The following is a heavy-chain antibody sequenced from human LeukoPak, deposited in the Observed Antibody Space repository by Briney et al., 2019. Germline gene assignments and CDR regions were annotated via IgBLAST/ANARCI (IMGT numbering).Heavy chain of an antibody. J-gene: IGHJ5*02. D-gene: IGHD3-3*01. CDR3: ARGLNYDFWSGTINWFDP. Sequence: KSSETLSLTCTVSGGSISSSSYYWGWIRQPPGKGLEWIGNIYYSGSTYYNPSLKSRVTISVDTSNNQFSLKLSSVTAADTAVYYCARGLNYDFWSGTINWFDPWGQGTLVTVSS. CDR2: IYYSGST. CDR1: GGSISSSSYY. V-gene: IGHV4-39*07.